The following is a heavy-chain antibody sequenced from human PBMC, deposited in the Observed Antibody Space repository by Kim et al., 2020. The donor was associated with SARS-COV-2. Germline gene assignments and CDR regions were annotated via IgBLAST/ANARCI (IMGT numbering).Heavy chain of an antibody. J-gene: IGHJ3*02. CDR3: GGIAAAVSGAFDI. V-gene: IGHV4-39*01. CDR2: IYYSGST. Sequence: SETLSLTCTVSGGSISSSSYYWGWIRQPPGKGLEWIGSIYYSGSTYYNPSLKSRVTISVDTSKNQFSLKLSSVTAADTAVYYCGGIAAAVSGAFDIWGQGTMVTASS. CDR1: GGSISSSSYY. D-gene: IGHD6-13*01.